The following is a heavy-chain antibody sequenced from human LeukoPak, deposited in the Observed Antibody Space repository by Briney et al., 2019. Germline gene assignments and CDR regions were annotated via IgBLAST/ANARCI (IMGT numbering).Heavy chain of an antibody. CDR3: ARDTWAAAADY. D-gene: IGHD6-13*01. V-gene: IGHV3-74*01. Sequence: YADSVKGRFTISRDNAKNTLYLQMNSLRAEDTAAYYCARDTWAAAADYWGQGTLVTVSS. J-gene: IGHJ4*02.